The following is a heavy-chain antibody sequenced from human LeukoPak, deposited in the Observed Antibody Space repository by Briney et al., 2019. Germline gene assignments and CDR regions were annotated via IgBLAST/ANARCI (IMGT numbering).Heavy chain of an antibody. CDR1: GFTFSSYG. D-gene: IGHD6-13*01. V-gene: IGHV3-15*07. Sequence: PGGSLRLSCAASGFTFSSYGMHWVRQAPGKGLEWVGRIKSKTDGGTTDYAAPVKGRFTISRDDSKNTLYLQMNSLKTEDTAVYYCTTRIAAAGTGGDCWGQGTLVTVSS. CDR2: IKSKTDGGTT. J-gene: IGHJ4*02. CDR3: TTRIAAAGTGGDC.